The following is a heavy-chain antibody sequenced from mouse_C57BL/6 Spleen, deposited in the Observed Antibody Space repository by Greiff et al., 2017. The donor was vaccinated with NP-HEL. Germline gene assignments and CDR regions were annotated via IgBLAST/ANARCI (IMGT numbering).Heavy chain of an antibody. CDR2: ISSGSSTI. V-gene: IGHV5-17*01. D-gene: IGHD1-1*01. CDR3: ARPGYYGSSYYYFDY. J-gene: IGHJ2*01. Sequence: EVKLVESGGGLVKPGGSLKLSCAASGFTFSDYGMHWVRQAPEKGLEWVAYISSGSSTIYYADTVKGRFTISRDNAKNTLFLQMTSLRSEDTAMYYCARPGYYGSSYYYFDYWGQGTTLTVSS. CDR1: GFTFSDYG.